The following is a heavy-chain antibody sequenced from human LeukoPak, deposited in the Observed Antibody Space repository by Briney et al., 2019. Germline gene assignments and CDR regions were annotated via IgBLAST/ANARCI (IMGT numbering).Heavy chain of an antibody. V-gene: IGHV4-30-4*01. CDR3: ARGESLVSICR. Sequence: SQTLSLTCTVSGGSISSGVYYWSWIRHPPGKGLEWIGYIYYSGTTSSNPSLKSRVTISVDTSKNQFSLKLSSVTAADTAVYYCARGESLVSICRWGQGTLVTVSS. CDR1: GGSISSGVYY. J-gene: IGHJ4*02. D-gene: IGHD6-13*01. CDR2: IYYSGTT.